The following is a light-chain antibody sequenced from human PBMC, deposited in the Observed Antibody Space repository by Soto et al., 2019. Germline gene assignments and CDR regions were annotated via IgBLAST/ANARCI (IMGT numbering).Light chain of an antibody. CDR2: AAS. CDR1: QSISSY. J-gene: IGKJ1*01. CDR3: QQSYSTPLT. Sequence: DIQMTQSPSSLSASVGDRVTITCRASQSISSYLNWYQQKPGKAPKLLIYAASSSQSGVPSRFSGSGSGTDFTLTISSLQPEDFETYYCQQSYSTPLTCGQGTKVEIK. V-gene: IGKV1-39*01.